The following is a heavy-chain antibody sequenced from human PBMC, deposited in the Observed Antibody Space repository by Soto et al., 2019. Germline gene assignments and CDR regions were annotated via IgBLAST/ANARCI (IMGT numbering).Heavy chain of an antibody. CDR3: ARSVYYYDSSGYYQGPFDY. J-gene: IGHJ4*02. D-gene: IGHD3-22*01. Sequence: LRLSCAASGFTVSSSAMDCFRQGPGPGLEWVAVISYDGSNKYYADSVKGRFTISRDNSKNTLYLQMNSLRAEDTAVYYCARSVYYYDSSGYYQGPFDYWGQGTLVTVSS. V-gene: IGHV3-30-3*01. CDR1: GFTVSSSA. CDR2: ISYDGSNK.